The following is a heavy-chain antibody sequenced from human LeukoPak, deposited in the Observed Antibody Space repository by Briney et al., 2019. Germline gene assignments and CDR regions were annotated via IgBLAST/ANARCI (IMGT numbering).Heavy chain of an antibody. V-gene: IGHV4-39*07. D-gene: IGHD3/OR15-3a*01. CDR1: GGSISSSSYY. Sequence: SETLSLTCTVSGGSISSSSYYWGWIRQLPGKGLEWIGSIYYSGSTYYNPSLKSRVTISVDTSKNQFSLNLSSVTAADTAVYYCARDPDFWTGYYNFDSWGQGTLVTVSS. CDR2: IYYSGST. J-gene: IGHJ4*02. CDR3: ARDPDFWTGYYNFDS.